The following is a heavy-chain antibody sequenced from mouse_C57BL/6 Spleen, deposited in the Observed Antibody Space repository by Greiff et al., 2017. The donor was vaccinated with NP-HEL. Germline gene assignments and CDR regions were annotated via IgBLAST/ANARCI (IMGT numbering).Heavy chain of an antibody. J-gene: IGHJ3*01. CDR2: IDPSDSYT. V-gene: IGHV1-50*01. Sequence: QVQLQQPGAELVKPGASVKLSCKASGYTFTSYWMQWVKQRPGQGLEWIGEIDPSDSYTNYNQKFKGKATLTVDTSSSTAYMQLSSLTSEDSAVYYCARTHGSSHAGFAYWGQGTLVTVSA. CDR1: GYTFTSYW. CDR3: ARTHGSSHAGFAY. D-gene: IGHD1-1*01.